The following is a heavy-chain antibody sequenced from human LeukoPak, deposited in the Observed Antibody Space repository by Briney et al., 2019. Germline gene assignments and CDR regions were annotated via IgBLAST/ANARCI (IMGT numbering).Heavy chain of an antibody. D-gene: IGHD3-22*01. CDR1: GFVFSSYG. CDR2: IRFDGTTQ. V-gene: IGHV3-30*02. J-gene: IGHJ4*02. CDR3: SKESNYDSSGYFN. Sequence: GGSLRLSCAASGFVFSSYGIHWVRQAPGKGLEWVSFIRFDGTTQYYADSVKGRFTISRDNSKFTVHLLMTSLRPEYTAVYYCSKESNYDSSGYFNWGQGPLVTVSS.